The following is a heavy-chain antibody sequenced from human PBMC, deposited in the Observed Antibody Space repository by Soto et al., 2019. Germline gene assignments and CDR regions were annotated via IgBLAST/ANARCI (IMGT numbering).Heavy chain of an antibody. D-gene: IGHD5-18*01. CDR2: IYYSGST. CDR3: ARRGYGGRAAFDI. CDR1: GGSISSSSYY. V-gene: IGHV4-39*01. J-gene: IGHJ3*02. Sequence: QLQLQESGPGLVKPSETLSLTCTVSGGSISSSSYYWGWIRQPPGKGLEWIGSIYYSGSTYYNPSLKSRVTISVDTSKNQFSLKLSSVTAADTAVYYCARRGYGGRAAFDIWGQGTMVTVSS.